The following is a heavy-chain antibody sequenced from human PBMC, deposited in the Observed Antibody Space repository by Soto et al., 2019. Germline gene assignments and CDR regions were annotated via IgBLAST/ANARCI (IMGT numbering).Heavy chain of an antibody. D-gene: IGHD3-3*01. V-gene: IGHV3-23*01. CDR1: GFTFSSYA. J-gene: IGHJ6*02. Sequence: EVQLLESGGGLVQPGGSLRLSCAASGFTFSSYAMSWVRQAPGKGLEWVSAISGSGGSTYYADSVKGRFTISRDNSKNTLYLQMNSLRAEDTAVYYCAKDPSNDFWSDKYYYYGMDVWGQGTTVTVSS. CDR3: AKDPSNDFWSDKYYYYGMDV. CDR2: ISGSGGST.